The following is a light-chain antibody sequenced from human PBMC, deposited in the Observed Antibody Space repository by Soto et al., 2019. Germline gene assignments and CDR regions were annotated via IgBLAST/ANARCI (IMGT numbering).Light chain of an antibody. CDR1: RDINGL. CDR3: QQYYAYPLT. CDR2: SAS. V-gene: IGKV1-8*01. Sequence: AIWMTQSPSSFSASPGDRVTITCRASRDINGLLAWYQQKPGKPPKLLIYSASTLHSGVPSRFSGSGSGTDFTLTISRLQSDDFATYYCQQYYAYPLTFGHGTRL. J-gene: IGKJ5*01.